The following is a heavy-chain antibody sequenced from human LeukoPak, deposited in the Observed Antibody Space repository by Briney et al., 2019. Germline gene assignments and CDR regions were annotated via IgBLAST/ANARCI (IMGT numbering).Heavy chain of an antibody. V-gene: IGHV4-34*01. CDR3: AGRYCSSTSCADY. Sequence: SETLSLTCAVYGGSFSVYYWSWIRQPPGKGLEWIGEINHSGSTNYNPSLKSRVTISVDTSKNQFSLKLSSVTAADTAVYYCAGRYCSSTSCADYWGQGTLVTVSS. D-gene: IGHD2-2*01. CDR2: INHSGST. J-gene: IGHJ4*02. CDR1: GGSFSVYY.